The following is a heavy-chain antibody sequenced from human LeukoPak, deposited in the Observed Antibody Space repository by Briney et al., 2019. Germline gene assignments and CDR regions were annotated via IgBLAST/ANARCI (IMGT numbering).Heavy chain of an antibody. V-gene: IGHV4-38-2*02. D-gene: IGHD5-18*01. Sequence: SETLSLTCTVSGGSISSYYWGWIRQPPGKGLEWIGSIYHSGSTYYNPSLKSRVTISVDTSKNQFSLKLSSVTAADTAVYYCAKSSYSIFDYWGQGTLVTVSS. CDR3: AKSSYSIFDY. CDR2: IYHSGST. CDR1: GGSISSYY. J-gene: IGHJ4*02.